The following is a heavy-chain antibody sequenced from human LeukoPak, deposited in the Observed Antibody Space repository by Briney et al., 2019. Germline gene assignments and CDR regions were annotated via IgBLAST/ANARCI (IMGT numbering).Heavy chain of an antibody. V-gene: IGHV1-46*01. CDR3: VVVVITTPFDY. CDR2: INPSGGST. J-gene: IGHJ4*02. D-gene: IGHD3-22*01. Sequence: ASVKVSCKASGYTFTSYYMHWVRQAPGQGLEWMGIINPSGGSTSYAQKFQGRVTMTRDTSTSTVYMELSSLRSEDTAVYYCVVVVITTPFDYWGQGTLVTVSS. CDR1: GYTFTSYY.